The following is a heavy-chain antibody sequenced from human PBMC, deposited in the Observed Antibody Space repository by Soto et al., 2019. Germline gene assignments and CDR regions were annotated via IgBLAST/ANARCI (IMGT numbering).Heavy chain of an antibody. J-gene: IGHJ6*02. CDR1: GFTFSSYG. Sequence: QVQLVESGGGVVQPGRSLRLSCAASGFTFSSYGMHWVRQAPGKGLEWVAVISYDGSNKYYADSVKGRFTISRDNSKNTLYLQRNSLRAEDTAVYYCAKVSGAPFRPPHRSPGMDVWGQGTTVTVSS. D-gene: IGHD3-10*01. CDR3: AKVSGAPFRPPHRSPGMDV. V-gene: IGHV3-30*18. CDR2: ISYDGSNK.